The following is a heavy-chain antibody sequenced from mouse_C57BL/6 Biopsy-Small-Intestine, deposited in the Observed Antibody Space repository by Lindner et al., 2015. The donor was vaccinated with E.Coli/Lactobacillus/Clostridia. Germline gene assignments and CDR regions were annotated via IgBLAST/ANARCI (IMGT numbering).Heavy chain of an antibody. CDR2: INPNNGDT. Sequence: SVKVSCKASGYIFTDYYIHWVRQAPGQGLEWMGWINPNNGDTNSALKFHGRVTMTRDTSISTAYVELSRLISDDTAVYYCARSFRGFDYAFDYWGQGTLVTVS. CDR3: ARSFRGFDYAFDY. J-gene: IGHJ4*01. V-gene: IGHV14-2*02. D-gene: IGHD2-4*01. CDR1: GYIFTDYY.